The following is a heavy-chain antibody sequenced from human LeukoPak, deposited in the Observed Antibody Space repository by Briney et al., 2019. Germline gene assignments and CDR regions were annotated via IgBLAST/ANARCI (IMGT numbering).Heavy chain of an antibody. D-gene: IGHD4-23*01. CDR2: ISGSGGTT. CDR3: ARDDYGGKNFDY. V-gene: IGHV3-23*01. CDR1: GFTFSSYA. J-gene: IGHJ4*02. Sequence: PGGSLRLSCAASGFTFSSYAMSWVRQAPGKGLEWVSVISGSGGTTYSADSVKGRFTISRDNSKNTLYLQMNSLRAEDTAVYYCARDDYGGKNFDYWGQGTLVTVSS.